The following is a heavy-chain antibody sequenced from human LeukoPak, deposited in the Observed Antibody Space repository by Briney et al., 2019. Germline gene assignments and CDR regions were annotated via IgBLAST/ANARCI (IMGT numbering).Heavy chain of an antibody. V-gene: IGHV3-74*01. CDR3: ARVRYCSSTSCTKAYFDS. CDR1: GFTFSNYY. CDR2: IDDDGSDT. Sequence: GGSLRLSCAVSGFTFSNYYMHWVRQAPGKGLVWVSRIDDDGSDTTYADSVKGRFTISRDNAENTLYLQMNSLRVEDTAVYYCARVRYCSSTSCTKAYFDSWGQGTLVTVSS. J-gene: IGHJ4*02. D-gene: IGHD2-2*01.